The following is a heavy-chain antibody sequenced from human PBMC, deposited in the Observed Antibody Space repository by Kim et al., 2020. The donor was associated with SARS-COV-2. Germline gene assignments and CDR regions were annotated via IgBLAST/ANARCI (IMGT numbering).Heavy chain of an antibody. V-gene: IGHV4-59*01. Sequence: SETLSLTCTVSGGSISSYYWSWIRQPPGKGLEWIGYIYYSGSTNYNPSLKSRVTISVDTSKNQFSLKLSSVTAADTAVYYCARVPKYGSGLFDYWGQGTLVTVSS. J-gene: IGHJ4*02. CDR3: ARVPKYGSGLFDY. D-gene: IGHD3-10*01. CDR2: IYYSGST. CDR1: GGSISSYY.